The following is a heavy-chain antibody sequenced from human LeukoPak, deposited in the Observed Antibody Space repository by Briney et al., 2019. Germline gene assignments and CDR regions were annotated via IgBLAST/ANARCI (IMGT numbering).Heavy chain of an antibody. D-gene: IGHD3-10*01. V-gene: IGHV4-59*01. Sequence: SETLSLTCTVSGGSISSYYWSWIRQPPGKGLEWIGYIYYSGSTNYNPSLKSRVTISVDTSKNRFSLKLSSVTAADTAVYYCARDNYYGSGSYYTNWFDPWGQGTLVTVSS. CDR3: ARDNYYGSGSYYTNWFDP. CDR2: IYYSGST. CDR1: GGSISSYY. J-gene: IGHJ5*02.